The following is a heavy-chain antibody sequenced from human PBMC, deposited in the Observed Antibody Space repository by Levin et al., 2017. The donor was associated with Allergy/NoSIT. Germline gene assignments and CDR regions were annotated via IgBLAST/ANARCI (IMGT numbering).Heavy chain of an antibody. CDR3: ARYPTYYYGSGSYYHLGMDV. Sequence: AGGSLRLSCAASGFTFSSYAMHWVRQAPGKGLEWVAVISYDGSNKYYADSVKGRFTISRDNSKNTLYLQMNSLRAEDTAVYYCARYPTYYYGSGSYYHLGMDVWGQGTTVTVSS. CDR2: ISYDGSNK. V-gene: IGHV3-30-3*01. CDR1: GFTFSSYA. D-gene: IGHD3-10*01. J-gene: IGHJ6*02.